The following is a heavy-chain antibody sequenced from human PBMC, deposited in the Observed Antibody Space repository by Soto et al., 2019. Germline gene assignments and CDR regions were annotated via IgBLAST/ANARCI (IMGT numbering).Heavy chain of an antibody. Sequence: QVQLVESGGGVVQPGRSLRLSCAASGFTFSSYAMHWVRQAPGKGLEWVAVISYDGSNKYYADSVKGRFTISRDNSKNPLYVQMNSLRAEDTAVYYCARVSTKWELIRFDLWGRGNLVTVSS. J-gene: IGHJ2*01. CDR2: ISYDGSNK. CDR3: ARVSTKWELIRFDL. D-gene: IGHD1-26*01. V-gene: IGHV3-30-3*01. CDR1: GFTFSSYA.